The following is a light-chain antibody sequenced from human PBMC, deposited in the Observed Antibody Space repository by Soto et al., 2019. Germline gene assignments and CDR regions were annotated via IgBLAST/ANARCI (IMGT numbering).Light chain of an antibody. J-gene: IGKJ2*01. CDR2: DAS. CDR1: QSISSW. V-gene: IGKV1-5*01. CDR3: QQYNSYLYT. Sequence: DIQMTQSPSTLSASVGDRVTITCRASQSISSWLAWYQQKPGKATKLLIYDASGLESGVPSRFSGSGSGIEFTLNSSSLQPDDFATSYSQQYNSYLYTFGQGTKLEIK.